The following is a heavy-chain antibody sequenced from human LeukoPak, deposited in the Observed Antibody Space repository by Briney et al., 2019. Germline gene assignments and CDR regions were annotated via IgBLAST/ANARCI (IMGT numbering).Heavy chain of an antibody. CDR1: GGSFSGYY. CDR2: INNSGST. D-gene: IGHD6-19*01. Sequence: PSETLSLTCGVYGGSFSGYYWSWIRQPPGKGLEWIGEINNSGSTNYNPSLKSRVTISVDTSKNHFSLKLSSVTAADTAVYYCARLVAVAGVFDYWGQGTLVTVSS. V-gene: IGHV4-34*01. J-gene: IGHJ4*02. CDR3: ARLVAVAGVFDY.